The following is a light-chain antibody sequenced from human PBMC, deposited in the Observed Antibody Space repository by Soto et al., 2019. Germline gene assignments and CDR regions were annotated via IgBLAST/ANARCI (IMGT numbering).Light chain of an antibody. CDR3: CSYAGSYTSYV. Sequence: QSALTQPRSVSGXXXXSVXXXXXGXIXXXGGYNSVSWFQHHPGSAPKLMVHSVTQRPSGVPDRFSGSKSGNTASLTISGLQAEDEADYYCCSYAGSYTSYVFGTGTKLTVL. CDR1: IXXXGGYNS. V-gene: IGLV2-11*01. J-gene: IGLJ1*01. CDR2: SVT.